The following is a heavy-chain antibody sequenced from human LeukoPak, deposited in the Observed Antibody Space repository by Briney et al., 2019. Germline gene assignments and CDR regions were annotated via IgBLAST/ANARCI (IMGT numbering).Heavy chain of an antibody. V-gene: IGHV3-30*18. CDR1: GFSFISYG. CDR2: ISDDGRSK. D-gene: IGHD4-17*01. J-gene: IGHJ4*02. CDR3: AKRPSDYGDYVSYFDY. Sequence: GGSLRLSCAASGFSFISYGMHWVRQAPGKGLEWVGVISDDGRSKDYADSVKGRFTISRDNSKDTLYLQMNSLGAEVTAVYYCAKRPSDYGDYVSYFDYWGQGTLVTVSS.